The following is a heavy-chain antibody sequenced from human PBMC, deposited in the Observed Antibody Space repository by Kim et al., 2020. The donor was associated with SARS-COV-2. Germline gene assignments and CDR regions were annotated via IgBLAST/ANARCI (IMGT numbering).Heavy chain of an antibody. V-gene: IGHV4-4*07. Sequence: WIGRIYTSGNTNYNPSHKSRVTMSVDTSKNQFSLNLSSVTAADTAIYYCARGGTILVVPADAPRWFDPWGQGTLVTVSS. CDR2: IYTSGNT. J-gene: IGHJ5*02. D-gene: IGHD2-2*01. CDR3: ARGGTILVVPADAPRWFDP.